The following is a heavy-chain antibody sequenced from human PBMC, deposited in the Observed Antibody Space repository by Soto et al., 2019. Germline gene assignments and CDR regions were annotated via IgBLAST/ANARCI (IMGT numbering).Heavy chain of an antibody. CDR3: AKVGEAATFSHFDY. CDR2: ISGSGAST. CDR1: GFTFRSYA. Sequence: EVQLLESGGGLVQPGGSLRLSCATSGFTFRSYAMSWVRQAPGKGLEWVSTISGSGASTYYADSVKGRFTISRDNSKNMLYLQMNSLRAEDTAIYYCAKVGEAATFSHFDYWGQGTLVTVSS. J-gene: IGHJ4*02. V-gene: IGHV3-23*01. D-gene: IGHD6-13*01.